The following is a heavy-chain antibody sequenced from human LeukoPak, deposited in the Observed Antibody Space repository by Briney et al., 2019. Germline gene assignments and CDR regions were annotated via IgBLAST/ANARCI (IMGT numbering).Heavy chain of an antibody. J-gene: IGHJ3*02. Sequence: SVKVSCKASGGTFSSYAISWVRQAPGQGLEWMGGIIPIFGTANYAQKFQGRVTITTDESTSTAYMELSSLRSEDTAVYYCASCSTSCYTGNAFDIWGQGTMVTVSS. V-gene: IGHV1-69*05. CDR1: GGTFSSYA. CDR2: IIPIFGTA. D-gene: IGHD2-2*02. CDR3: ASCSTSCYTGNAFDI.